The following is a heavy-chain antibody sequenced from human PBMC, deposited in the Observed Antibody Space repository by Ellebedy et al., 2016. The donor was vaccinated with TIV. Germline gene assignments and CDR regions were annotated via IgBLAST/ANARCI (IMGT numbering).Heavy chain of an antibody. CDR2: ISPGDSDT. D-gene: IGHD7-27*01. CDR3: ARRVLSGDGDYFDY. CDR1: GYSFTSYY. Sequence: GESLKISCTGSGYSFTSYYIGWVRQMPGKGLEWMGIISPGDSDTRYSPSYQGQVTISADKSISTAYLQWSSLKASDTAMYYCARRVLSGDGDYFDYWGQGTLVTVSS. V-gene: IGHV5-51*01. J-gene: IGHJ4*02.